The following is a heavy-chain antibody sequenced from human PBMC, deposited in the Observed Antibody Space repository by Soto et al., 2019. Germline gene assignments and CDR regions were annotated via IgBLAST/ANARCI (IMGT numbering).Heavy chain of an antibody. CDR1: GYTFTSYG. V-gene: IGHV1-18*01. CDR2: ISAYNGNT. D-gene: IGHD1-1*01. J-gene: IGHJ6*03. CDR3: AGTPPPDYYYYYMDV. Sequence: ASVKVSCKASGYTFTSYGISWVRQAPEQGLEWMGWISAYNGNTNYAQKLQGRVTMTTDTSTSTAYMELRSLRSDDAAVYYCAGTPPPDYYYYYMDVWGKGTTVTV.